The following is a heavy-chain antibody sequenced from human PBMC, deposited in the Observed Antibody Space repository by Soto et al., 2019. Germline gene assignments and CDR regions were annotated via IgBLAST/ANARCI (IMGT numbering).Heavy chain of an antibody. CDR2: TYYRSKWYN. Sequence: PSQTLSLTCAISGDSVSSNSAAWNWIRQSPSRGLEWLGRTYYRSKWYNDYAVSVKSRITINPDTSKNQFSLQLNSVTPEDTAVYYCARDPRRSWLSLNTYYYYGMDVWGQGTTVTVSS. J-gene: IGHJ6*02. V-gene: IGHV6-1*01. CDR1: GDSVSSNSAA. CDR3: ARDPRRSWLSLNTYYYYGMDV. D-gene: IGHD6-13*01.